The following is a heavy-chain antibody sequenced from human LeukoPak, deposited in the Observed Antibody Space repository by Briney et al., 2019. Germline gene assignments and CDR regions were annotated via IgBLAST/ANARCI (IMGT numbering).Heavy chain of an antibody. CDR2: INHSGST. J-gene: IGHJ3*02. CDR3: ARGRVTWLGAYAI. Sequence: PSETLSLTCAVYGGSFSGYYWSWIRQPPGKGLEWIGEINHSGSTNYNPSLKSRVTISVDTSKNQFSLKLSSVTAADTAVYYCARGRVTWLGAYAIRGQGPMVTV. V-gene: IGHV4-34*01. CDR1: GGSFSGYY. D-gene: IGHD2-21*02.